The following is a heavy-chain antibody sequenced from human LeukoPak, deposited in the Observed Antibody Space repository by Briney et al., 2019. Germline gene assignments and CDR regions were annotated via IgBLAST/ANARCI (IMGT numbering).Heavy chain of an antibody. Sequence: GGSLRLSCAASGFTFGNYSMKWARQAPGKGLEWVSHISSSSNIIYYADSVKGRFTISRDNAKNTLYLQMNSLRAEDTAVYYCARVKLATQTAWFDPWGQGTLVTVSS. J-gene: IGHJ5*02. CDR2: ISSSSNII. V-gene: IGHV3-48*04. D-gene: IGHD6-13*01. CDR1: GFTFGNYS. CDR3: ARVKLATQTAWFDP.